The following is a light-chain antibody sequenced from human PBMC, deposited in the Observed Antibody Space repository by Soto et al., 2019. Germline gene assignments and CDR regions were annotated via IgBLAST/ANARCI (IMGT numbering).Light chain of an antibody. Sequence: EIVLTQSPATLSLSPGERATLSCRASQSVGSYLAWYQQKPGQAPRLLIYDASNRATGIPARFSGSGSGTDFTLTISSLEPEDFAVYYCQQRDNWPPTWTFGQGTKVDIK. CDR2: DAS. CDR3: QQRDNWPPTWT. J-gene: IGKJ1*01. CDR1: QSVGSY. V-gene: IGKV3-11*01.